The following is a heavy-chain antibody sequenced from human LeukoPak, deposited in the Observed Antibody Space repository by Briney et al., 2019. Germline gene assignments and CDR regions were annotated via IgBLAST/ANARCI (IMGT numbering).Heavy chain of an antibody. CDR3: ARDQTRVAYSGSPLVFDP. CDR2: IWYDGSNK. J-gene: IGHJ5*02. CDR1: GFTFSSYG. Sequence: GGSLRLSCAASGFTFSSYGMHWVRQAPGKGLEWVAVIWYDGSNKYYADSVKGRFTISRDNSKNTLYLQMNSLRAEDTAVYYCARDQTRVAYSGSPLVFDPWGQGTLVTVSS. D-gene: IGHD1-26*01. V-gene: IGHV3-33*01.